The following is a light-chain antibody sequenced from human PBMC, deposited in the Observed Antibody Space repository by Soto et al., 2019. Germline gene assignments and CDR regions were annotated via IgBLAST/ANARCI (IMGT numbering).Light chain of an antibody. CDR3: SSYTSSSTLE. CDR1: SSDVGGYNY. J-gene: IGLJ3*02. CDR2: DVS. Sequence: QSALTQPASVSGSPGQSITISCTGTSSDVGGYNYVSWYQQHPGKAPKLMIYDVSNRPSGVSNRFSGSKSGNTASLTISGLQAEDEADYYGSSYTSSSTLEFGGGTKLTVL. V-gene: IGLV2-14*01.